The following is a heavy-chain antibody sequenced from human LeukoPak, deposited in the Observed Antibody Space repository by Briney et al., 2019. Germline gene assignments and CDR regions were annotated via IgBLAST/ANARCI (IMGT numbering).Heavy chain of an antibody. CDR2: IYSGGST. D-gene: IGHD6-13*01. Sequence: GGSLRLSCAASGFIVSSNYMSWVRQAPGKGLEWVSVIYSGGSTYYADSVKGRFTISRDNSKNTLYLQMNSLRAEDTAVYYCARAKYSSSCFDYWGQGTLVTVSS. CDR1: GFIVSSNY. J-gene: IGHJ4*02. CDR3: ARAKYSSSCFDY. V-gene: IGHV3-53*01.